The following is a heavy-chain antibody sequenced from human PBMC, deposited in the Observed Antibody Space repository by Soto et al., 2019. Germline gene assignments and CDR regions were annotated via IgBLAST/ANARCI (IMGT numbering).Heavy chain of an antibody. CDR1: GGSISSSNW. J-gene: IGHJ4*02. CDR2: IYHSGST. CDR3: ARGSPNNRIAVAGNAIDY. D-gene: IGHD6-19*01. Sequence: TLSLTCAVSGGSISSSNWWSWVRQPPGKGLEWIGEIYHSGSTNYNPSLKSRVTISVDKSKNQFSLKLSSVTAADTAVYYCARGSPNNRIAVAGNAIDYWGQGTLVTVSS. V-gene: IGHV4-4*02.